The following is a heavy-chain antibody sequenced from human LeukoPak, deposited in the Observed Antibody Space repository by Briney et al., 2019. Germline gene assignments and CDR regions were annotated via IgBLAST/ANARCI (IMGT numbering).Heavy chain of an antibody. Sequence: GGSLRLSSAASGFTFSSYAMSWVRQAPGKGLEWVSTITGSGSSTYYADTVKGRFTISRDKSMNTLFLQMSSLRAEDTAVYYCVKVSGMYSSSWPTDIWGQGTLVTVSS. D-gene: IGHD6-13*01. J-gene: IGHJ4*02. V-gene: IGHV3-23*01. CDR3: VKVSGMYSSSWPTDI. CDR1: GFTFSSYA. CDR2: ITGSGSST.